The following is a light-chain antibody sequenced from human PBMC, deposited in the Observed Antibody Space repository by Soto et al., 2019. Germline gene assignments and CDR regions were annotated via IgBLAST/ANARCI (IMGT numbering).Light chain of an antibody. V-gene: IGKV3-15*01. Sequence: DIVMTQSPLTLSASPWEGATLSCRASERVSTNLAWYQQTPGQAPRLLIYSASRRPTDIPVRFSGSGSGAEFTLTISSPQSEDFAIYYCQQYNHLPPTFGQGTQVEIX. CDR1: ERVSTN. CDR3: QQYNHLPPT. CDR2: SAS. J-gene: IGKJ1*01.